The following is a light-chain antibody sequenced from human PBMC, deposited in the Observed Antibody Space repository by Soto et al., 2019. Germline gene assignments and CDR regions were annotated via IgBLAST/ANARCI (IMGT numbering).Light chain of an antibody. V-gene: IGKV1-39*01. J-gene: IGKJ2*01. CDR3: HQSYSRPQL. CDR2: GAS. Sequence: DIQLTQSPSSLSASVGDRVSITCRASRRISTSLNWYQQKPGKAPKLLIHGASTLQSGVPSRFSGTGSGTDFTLTISILQPEDFATYFCHQSYSRPQLFGQGTKLQI. CDR1: RRISTS.